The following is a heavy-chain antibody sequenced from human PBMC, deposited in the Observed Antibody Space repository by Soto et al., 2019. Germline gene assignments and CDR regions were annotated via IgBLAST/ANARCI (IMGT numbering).Heavy chain of an antibody. D-gene: IGHD3-3*01. CDR1: Y. Sequence: YGGWILKPTGKGLEWIEEINHSGSTNYNPSLKSRVTISVDTSKNQFSLKLSSVTAADTAVYYCARGGTYYDFWSGYHRGLDNWGQGTLLTVSS. CDR2: INHSGST. CDR3: ARGGTYYDFWSGYHRGLDN. J-gene: IGHJ4*01. V-gene: IGHV4-34*01.